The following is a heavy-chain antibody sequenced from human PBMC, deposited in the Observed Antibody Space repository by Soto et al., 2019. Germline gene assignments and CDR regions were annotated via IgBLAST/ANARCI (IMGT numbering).Heavy chain of an antibody. CDR3: ARRIEVAGQKGDFDI. CDR1: GYTFTGYY. CDR2: INPNSGGT. V-gene: IGHV1-2*04. J-gene: IGHJ3*02. Sequence: ASVKVSCKASGYTFTGYYMHWVRQAPGQGLEWMGWINPNSGGTNYAQKFQGWVNMTRDTSISTAYMELSRLRSDDTAVYYWARRIEVAGQKGDFDIWGQGTRVTVSS. D-gene: IGHD6-19*01.